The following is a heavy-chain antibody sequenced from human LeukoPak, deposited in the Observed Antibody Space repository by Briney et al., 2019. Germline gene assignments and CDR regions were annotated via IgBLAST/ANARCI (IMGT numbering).Heavy chain of an antibody. Sequence: GRSLRLSCAASGFTFSSYAMHWVRQAPGKGLEWVAVISYDGSNKYYADSVKGRFTISRDNSKNTPYLQMNSLRAEDTAVYYCARGSIVVVTATHFDYWGQGTLVTVSS. CDR2: ISYDGSNK. CDR1: GFTFSSYA. D-gene: IGHD2-21*02. CDR3: ARGSIVVVTATHFDY. V-gene: IGHV3-30-3*01. J-gene: IGHJ4*02.